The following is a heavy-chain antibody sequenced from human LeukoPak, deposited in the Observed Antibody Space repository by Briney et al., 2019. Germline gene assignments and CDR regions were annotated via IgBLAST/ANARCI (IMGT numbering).Heavy chain of an antibody. Sequence: SQTLSLTCTVSGGSISSDAYFWSWIRQHPGKGLEWIGYIYYSGSTYYNPSLKSRVTISVDTSKNQFSLKLCSVTAADTAVYYCERTSIATRHFDYWGQGTLVTVSS. CDR3: ERTSIATRHFDY. CDR1: GGSISSDAYF. D-gene: IGHD6-6*01. CDR2: IYYSGST. J-gene: IGHJ4*02. V-gene: IGHV4-31*03.